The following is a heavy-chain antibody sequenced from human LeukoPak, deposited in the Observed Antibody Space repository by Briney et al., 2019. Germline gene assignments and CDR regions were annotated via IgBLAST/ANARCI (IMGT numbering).Heavy chain of an antibody. CDR3: ARNLGVGYYRDIDAFDI. Sequence: SENLSLTCAVSGGSISSGGYSWSWIRQPPGKGLEWIGYIYHSGSTYYNPSLKSRVTISVDRSKNQFSLKLSSVTAADTAVYYCARNLGVGYYRDIDAFDIWGQGTMVTVSS. CDR2: IYHSGST. J-gene: IGHJ3*02. D-gene: IGHD3-3*01. CDR1: GGSISSGGYS. V-gene: IGHV4-30-2*02.